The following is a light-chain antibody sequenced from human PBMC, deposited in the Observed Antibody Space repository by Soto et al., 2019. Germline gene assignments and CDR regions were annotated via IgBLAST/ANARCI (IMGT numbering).Light chain of an antibody. Sequence: IRVKQSPATLSVSVGDRVTLTCRASQSITPWLAWYQQKPGKVPKPLIYQASSLESGVPLSFSGSASGTEFTLTINSLQADDVATYCCKHYNRYPATFGQGTKVDIK. J-gene: IGKJ1*01. V-gene: IGKV1-5*03. CDR3: KHYNRYPAT. CDR2: QAS. CDR1: QSITPW.